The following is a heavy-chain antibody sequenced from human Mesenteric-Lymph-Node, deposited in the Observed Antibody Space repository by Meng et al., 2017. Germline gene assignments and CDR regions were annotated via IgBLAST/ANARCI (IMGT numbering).Heavy chain of an antibody. CDR2: IYYSGST. J-gene: IGHJ4*02. CDR1: GGSISSGDYY. Sequence: QGQWQRAGPGLVKPSQTLSLTCTVSGGSISSGDYYWSWIRQPPGKGLEWIGYIYYSGSTYYNPSLKSRVTISVDTSKNQFSLKLSSVTAADTAVYYCARDRTTGRYFDYWGQGTLVTVSS. V-gene: IGHV4-30-4*01. D-gene: IGHD4-11*01. CDR3: ARDRTTGRYFDY.